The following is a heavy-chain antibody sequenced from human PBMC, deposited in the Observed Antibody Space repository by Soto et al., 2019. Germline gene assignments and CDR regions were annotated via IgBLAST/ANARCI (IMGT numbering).Heavy chain of an antibody. CDR2: IGGYIGKR. V-gene: IGHV1-18*04. CDR3: ARGLGAQAGWDV. CDR1: GYTFTTYS. D-gene: IGHD3-16*01. Sequence: QVQLVQSGGEVKKPGASVKVSCKASGYTFTTYSITWVRQAPGQGLEWMGWIGGYIGKRKYAQKLQDRVTMTTDTSTRTAYMELRSLGSDDTAVYYCARGLGAQAGWDVWGQGTTVTVSS. J-gene: IGHJ6*02.